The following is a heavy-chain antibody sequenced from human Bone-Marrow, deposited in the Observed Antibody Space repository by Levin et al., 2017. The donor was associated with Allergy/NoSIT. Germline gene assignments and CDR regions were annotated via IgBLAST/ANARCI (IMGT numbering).Heavy chain of an antibody. CDR1: RGTFSSHT. CDR2: IIPALGIT. V-gene: IGHV1-69*04. CDR3: ARETFDRSGYYYGDF. J-gene: IGHJ4*02. D-gene: IGHD3-22*01. Sequence: SVKVSCKASRGTFSSHTLSWVRQAPGQRLEWLGRIIPALGITNYAPNLQARLSITADTSTDTGYMDLTSLRSDDTGMYYCARETFDRSGYYYGDFWGQGTLVTVSS.